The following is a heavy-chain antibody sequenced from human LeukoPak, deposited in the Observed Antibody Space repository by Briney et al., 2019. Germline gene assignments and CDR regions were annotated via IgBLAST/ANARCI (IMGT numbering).Heavy chain of an antibody. J-gene: IGHJ4*02. CDR2: IVGSGGST. CDR1: GFTFSSYA. D-gene: IGHD3-10*01. Sequence: GGSLRLSCAASGFTFSSYAMSWVRQAPGKGLEWVSAIVGSGGSTFYADSVKGRFTISRDNSKNTLYLQMNILRAEDTAVYYCAKSYYGSGSYYNTYFDYWGQGTLVTVSS. CDR3: AKSYYGSGSYYNTYFDY. V-gene: IGHV3-23*01.